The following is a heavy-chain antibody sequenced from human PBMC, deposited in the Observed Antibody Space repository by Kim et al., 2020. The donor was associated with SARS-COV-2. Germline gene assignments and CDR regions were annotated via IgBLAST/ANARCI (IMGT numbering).Heavy chain of an antibody. J-gene: IGHJ3*02. Sequence: ASVKVSRKASGYTFTSYGISWVRQAPGQGLEWMGWISAYNGNTNYAQKLQGRVTMTTDTSTSTAYMELRSLRSDDTAVYYCARGSIVGQWELDAFDIWGQGTMVTVSS. CDR2: ISAYNGNT. CDR1: GYTFTSYG. V-gene: IGHV1-18*01. D-gene: IGHD1-26*01. CDR3: ARGSIVGQWELDAFDI.